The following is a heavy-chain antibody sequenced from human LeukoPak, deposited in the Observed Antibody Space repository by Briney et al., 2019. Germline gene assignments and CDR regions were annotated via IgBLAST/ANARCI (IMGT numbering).Heavy chain of an antibody. J-gene: IGHJ4*02. D-gene: IGHD2-15*01. CDR1: GFTFSSYS. CDR2: ISSSSSTI. CDR3: AREDYCSGGSCYPAVAY. Sequence: PGGSLRLSCAASGFTFSSYSMNWVRQAPGKGLEWVSYISSSSSTIYYADSVKGRFTISRDNAKNSLYLQMNSLRAEDTAVYYCAREDYCSGGSCYPAVAYWGQGTLVTVSS. V-gene: IGHV3-48*01.